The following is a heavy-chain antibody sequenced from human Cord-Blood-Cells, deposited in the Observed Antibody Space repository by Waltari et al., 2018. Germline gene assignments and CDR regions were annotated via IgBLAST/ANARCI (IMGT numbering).Heavy chain of an antibody. D-gene: IGHD5-12*01. Sequence: SSSYYWGWIRPPPGKGLEWIGSIYYSGSTYYNPSLKSRVTISVDTSKNQFSLKLSSVTAADTAVYYCARPNRDGYNYWFDPWGQGTLVTVSS. V-gene: IGHV4-39*07. CDR2: IYYSGST. J-gene: IGHJ5*02. CDR1: SSSYY. CDR3: ARPNRDGYNYWFDP.